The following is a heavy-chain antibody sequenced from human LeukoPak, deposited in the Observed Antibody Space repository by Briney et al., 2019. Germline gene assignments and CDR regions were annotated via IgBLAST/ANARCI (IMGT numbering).Heavy chain of an antibody. Sequence: PGGSLRLSCAASGFTFSTYGMSWVRQAPGRGLEWLSYISYSDTAKYYADSVKGRFTISRDNAENSLHLQMNSLRDEDTAVYYCARYFDRSGFYRDAFDVWGQGTMATVSS. D-gene: IGHD3-22*01. J-gene: IGHJ3*01. CDR1: GFTFSTYG. V-gene: IGHV3-48*02. CDR2: ISYSDTAK. CDR3: ARYFDRSGFYRDAFDV.